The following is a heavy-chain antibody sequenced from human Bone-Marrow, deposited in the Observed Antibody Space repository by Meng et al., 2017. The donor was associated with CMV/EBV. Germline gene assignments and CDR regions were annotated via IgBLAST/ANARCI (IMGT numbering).Heavy chain of an antibody. D-gene: IGHD2-2*01. CDR3: ARDHGAPIVVVPAASNWFDP. CDR2: MNPNSGNT. V-gene: IGHV1-8*03. Sequence: ASVKVSCKASGYTFTSYDVNWVRQATGQGLEWMGWMNPNSGNTGYAQKFQGRVTITRNTSISTAYMELSSLRSEDTAVYYCARDHGAPIVVVPAASNWFDPWGQGTLVTVSS. J-gene: IGHJ5*02. CDR1: GYTFTSYD.